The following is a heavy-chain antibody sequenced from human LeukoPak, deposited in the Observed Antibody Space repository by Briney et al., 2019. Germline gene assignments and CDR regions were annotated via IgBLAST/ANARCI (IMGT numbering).Heavy chain of an antibody. J-gene: IGHJ4*02. Sequence: VASVKVSCKASGYTFTSFDFNWVRQATGQGLEWMGWMKSNNGHTGYAQKSQGRVTMTRDTSISTAYMELSSLTFEDTAVYYCARGPPNWGMVGYWGQGTLVTVSS. CDR3: ARGPPNWGMVGY. V-gene: IGHV1-8*01. D-gene: IGHD7-27*01. CDR2: MKSNNGHT. CDR1: GYTFTSFD.